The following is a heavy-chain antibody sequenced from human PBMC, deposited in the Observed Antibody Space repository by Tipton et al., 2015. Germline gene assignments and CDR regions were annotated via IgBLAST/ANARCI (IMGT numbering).Heavy chain of an antibody. D-gene: IGHD4-23*01. Sequence: TLSLTCTVSGGSISSSSYYWDWIRQPPGKGLEWIGNIYYSGSTYYNPSLNSRVTISIDTSRNQFSLKMSSVTASDTAVYYCARARGRHGGLFDSWGQGILVTVSS. CDR3: ARARGRHGGLFDS. CDR2: IYYSGST. CDR1: GGSISSSSYY. J-gene: IGHJ4*02. V-gene: IGHV4-39*01.